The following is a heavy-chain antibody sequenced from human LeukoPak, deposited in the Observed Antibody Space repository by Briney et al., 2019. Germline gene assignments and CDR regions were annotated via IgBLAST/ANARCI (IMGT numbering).Heavy chain of an antibody. D-gene: IGHD1-26*01. Sequence: PSETLSLTCTVSGGSISSNYWTWIRQPPGQGLEWIGYISYTGSTIYNPSLKSRLTISVDTSKNQFSLKLSSVTAADTAVYYCARDDRGSYYFDFWGQGTLVTVSS. J-gene: IGHJ4*02. CDR1: GGSISSNY. CDR2: ISYTGST. V-gene: IGHV4-59*01. CDR3: ARDDRGSYYFDF.